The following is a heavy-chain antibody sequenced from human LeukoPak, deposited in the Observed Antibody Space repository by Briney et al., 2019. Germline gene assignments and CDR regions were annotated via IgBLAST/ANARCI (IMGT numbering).Heavy chain of an antibody. J-gene: IGHJ3*02. D-gene: IGHD5-18*01. Sequence: GGSLRLSCAVSGLTFSSYSMNWVSQAPGKGLEWVGRIKSKTDGGTTDYAAPVKGRFTISRDDSKTTLYLQMNSLKTEDTAVYYCTTDLVYSYGNDAFDIWGQGTMVTVSS. V-gene: IGHV3-15*01. CDR3: TTDLVYSYGNDAFDI. CDR2: IKSKTDGGTT. CDR1: GLTFSSYS.